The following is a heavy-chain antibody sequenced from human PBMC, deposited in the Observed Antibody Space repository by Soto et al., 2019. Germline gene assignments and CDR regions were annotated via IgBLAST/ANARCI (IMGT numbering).Heavy chain of an antibody. CDR3: ARDMHAGFTHDFDP. V-gene: IGHV4-59*02. Sequence: AEPLSLPSVFSDVSVTSYHGLLLRPFPGKGLEWIAYTSYTGNTNYNPSLKSRVTISMDTSKNQLSLKLTSMTAADTAVYYCARDMHAGFTHDFDPWGQGTL. J-gene: IGHJ5*02. CDR1: DVSVTSYH. D-gene: IGHD1-1*01. CDR2: TSYTGNT.